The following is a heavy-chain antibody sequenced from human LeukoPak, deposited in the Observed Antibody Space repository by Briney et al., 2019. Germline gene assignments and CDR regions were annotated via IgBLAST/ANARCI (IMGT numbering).Heavy chain of an antibody. J-gene: IGHJ4*02. D-gene: IGHD3-22*01. CDR2: MYLSGTT. CDR1: GDSINSLDL. CDR3: AGLVGRYSSGLYYYYFDY. V-gene: IGHV4-4*02. Sequence: SETLSLTCTVSGDSINSLDLWSWVRQPPGKGLEWIGEMYLSGTTHSNPSVKSRVTISIDKSKNQFSLNLSSVTAADTAVYYCAGLVGRYSSGLYYYYFDYWGQGTLVTVSS.